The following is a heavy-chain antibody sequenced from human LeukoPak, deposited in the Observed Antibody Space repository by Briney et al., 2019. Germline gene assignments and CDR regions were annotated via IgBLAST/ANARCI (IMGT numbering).Heavy chain of an antibody. Sequence: GGSLRLSCAAAGFTFSDYVMSWVRQAPGKGLEWVSYISSSGSTIYYADSVKGRFTISRDNAKNSLYLQMNSLRAEDTAVYYCARDHSYDSSGVEDYWGQGTLVTVSS. J-gene: IGHJ4*02. CDR1: GFTFSDYV. D-gene: IGHD3-22*01. CDR3: ARDHSYDSSGVEDY. V-gene: IGHV3-11*01. CDR2: ISSSGSTI.